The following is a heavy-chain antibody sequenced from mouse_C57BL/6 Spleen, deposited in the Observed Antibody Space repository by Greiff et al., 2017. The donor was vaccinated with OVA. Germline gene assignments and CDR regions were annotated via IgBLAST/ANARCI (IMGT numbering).Heavy chain of an antibody. CDR1: GFTFSDYY. CDR3: ARRIYYEGYFDV. CDR2: ISNGGGST. V-gene: IGHV5-12*01. D-gene: IGHD2-4*01. J-gene: IGHJ1*03. Sequence: EVKLVESGGGLVQPGGSLKLSCAASGFTFSDYYMYWVRQTPEKRLEWVAYISNGGGSTYYPDTVKGRFTISRDNAKNTLYLQMSRLKSEDTAMYYCARRIYYEGYFDVWGTGTTVTVSS.